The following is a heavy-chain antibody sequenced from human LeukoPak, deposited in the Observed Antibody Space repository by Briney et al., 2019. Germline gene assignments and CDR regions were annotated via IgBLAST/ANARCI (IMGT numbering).Heavy chain of an antibody. CDR1: GFTFSSYW. D-gene: IGHD4-17*01. CDR3: ARANYGDYFDY. Sequence: GGSLRLSCAASGFTFSSYWMSWVRQAPGKGLEWVANIKQDGSEKYYVDSVKGRFTISRDNAKNSLYLQMISLRAEDTAVYYCARANYGDYFDYWGQGTLVTVSS. J-gene: IGHJ4*02. CDR2: IKQDGSEK. V-gene: IGHV3-7*01.